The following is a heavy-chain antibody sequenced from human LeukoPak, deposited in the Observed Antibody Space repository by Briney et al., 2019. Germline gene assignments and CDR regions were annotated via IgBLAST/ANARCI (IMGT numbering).Heavy chain of an antibody. CDR2: MNPNSGNT. CDR3: ARDPDSSGYYSFDY. D-gene: IGHD3-22*01. CDR1: GYTFTSYD. V-gene: IGHV1-8*01. Sequence: ASVKVSCKASGYTFTSYDINWVRQATGQGLEWMGWMNPNSGNTGYAQKFQGRVTMTRNTSISTAYMELSSLRSEDTAVYYCARDPDSSGYYSFDYWGQGTLVTVSS. J-gene: IGHJ4*02.